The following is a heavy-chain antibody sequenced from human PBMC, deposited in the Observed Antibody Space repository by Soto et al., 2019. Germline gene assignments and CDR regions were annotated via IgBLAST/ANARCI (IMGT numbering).Heavy chain of an antibody. D-gene: IGHD2-15*01. CDR1: GFTFSSYA. V-gene: IGHV3-23*01. CDR2: ISGSGGST. Sequence: WGSLRLSCAASGFTFSSYAMSWVRQAPGKGLEWVSAISGSGGSTYYADSVKGRFTISRDNSKNTLYLQMNSLRAEDTAVYYCAKDRDVVVVAATGGPPGQFAYSGQGTLVTVSS. J-gene: IGHJ4*02. CDR3: AKDRDVVVVAATGGPPGQFAY.